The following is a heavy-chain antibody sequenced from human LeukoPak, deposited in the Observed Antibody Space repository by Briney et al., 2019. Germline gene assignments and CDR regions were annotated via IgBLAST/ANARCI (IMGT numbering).Heavy chain of an antibody. CDR3: ARGVYPKVTLDAFDI. Sequence: GESLKISCMGSGYSFTTYWIGWVRQMPGKGLEWMGIIYPGDSDTRYSPSFQGQVTISADKSISTAYLQWSSLKASDSAMYYCARGVYPKVTLDAFDIRGQGTMVTVSS. D-gene: IGHD6-6*01. CDR1: GYSFTTYW. J-gene: IGHJ3*02. CDR2: IYPGDSDT. V-gene: IGHV5-51*01.